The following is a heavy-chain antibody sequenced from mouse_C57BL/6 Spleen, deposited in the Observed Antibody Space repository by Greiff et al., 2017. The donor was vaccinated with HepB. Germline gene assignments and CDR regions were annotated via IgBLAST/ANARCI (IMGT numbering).Heavy chain of an antibody. Sequence: VQLQQSGPELVKPGASVKISCKASGYAFSSSWMNWVKQRPGKGLEWIGRIYPGDGDTNYNGKFKGTATLTADKSSSTAYMQLSSLTSEDSAVYFCASGWNYFDYWGQGTTLTVSS. D-gene: IGHD3-2*02. CDR2: IYPGDGDT. CDR1: GYAFSSSW. J-gene: IGHJ2*01. V-gene: IGHV1-82*01. CDR3: ASGWNYFDY.